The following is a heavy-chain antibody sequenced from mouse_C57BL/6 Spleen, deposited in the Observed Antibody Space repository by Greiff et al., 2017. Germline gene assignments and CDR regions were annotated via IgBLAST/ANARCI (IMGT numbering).Heavy chain of an antibody. CDR2: INPNNGGT. J-gene: IGHJ4*01. CDR1: GYTFTDYN. CDR3: ARYLYAMDY. V-gene: IGHV1-22*01. Sequence: EVKLQESGPELVKPGASVKMSCKASGYTFTDYNMHWVKQSHGKSLEWIGYINPNNGGTSYNQKFKGKATLTVNKSSSTAYMELRSLTSEDSAVYYCARYLYAMDYWGQGTSVTVSS.